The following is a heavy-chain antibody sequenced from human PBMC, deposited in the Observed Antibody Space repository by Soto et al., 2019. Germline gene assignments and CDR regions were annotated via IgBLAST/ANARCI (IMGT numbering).Heavy chain of an antibody. V-gene: IGHV1-18*01. D-gene: IGHD5-18*01. CDR1: GYTFTSYG. J-gene: IGHJ4*02. Sequence: GASVKVSCKASGYTFTSYGISWVRQAPGQGLEWMGWISAYNGNTNYAQKLQGRVTMTTDTSTSTAYMELRSLRSDDTAVYYCARASDKVWIQLWDIDYWGQGTLVTVSS. CDR3: ARASDKVWIQLWDIDY. CDR2: ISAYNGNT.